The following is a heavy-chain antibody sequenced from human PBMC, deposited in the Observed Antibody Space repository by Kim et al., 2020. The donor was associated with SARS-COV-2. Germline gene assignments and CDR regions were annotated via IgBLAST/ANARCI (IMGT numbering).Heavy chain of an antibody. Sequence: YAQKFQGRVSITADKSTSTAYMELSSLRSEDTAVYYCARALYGDYVPIDYWGQGTLVTVSS. J-gene: IGHJ4*02. CDR3: ARALYGDYVPIDY. V-gene: IGHV1-69*04. D-gene: IGHD4-17*01.